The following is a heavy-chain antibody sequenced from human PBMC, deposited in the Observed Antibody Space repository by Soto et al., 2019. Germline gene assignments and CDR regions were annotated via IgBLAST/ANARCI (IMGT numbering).Heavy chain of an antibody. V-gene: IGHV4-31*03. Sequence: SETLSLTCTVSGGSISSGDYYWSWIRQHPGKGPEWIGYIYYSGSTYYNPSLKSRVTISVDTSKNQFSLKLSSVTAADTAVYYCAREWGGGSRDDYYYGMDVWGQGTTVTVSS. CDR2: IYYSGST. J-gene: IGHJ6*02. CDR3: AREWGGGSRDDYYYGMDV. CDR1: GGSISSGDYY. D-gene: IGHD2-15*01.